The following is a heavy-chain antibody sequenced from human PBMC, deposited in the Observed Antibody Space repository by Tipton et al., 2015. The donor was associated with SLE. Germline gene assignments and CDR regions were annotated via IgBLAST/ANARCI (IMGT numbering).Heavy chain of an antibody. D-gene: IGHD2-15*01. J-gene: IGHJ3*02. CDR2: ISSNGGST. CDR3: ARDSSQVDDAFDI. V-gene: IGHV3-64*02. Sequence: GSLRLSCAASGFTFSAYAIHWVRQAPGKGQEYVSTISSNGGSTYYADSVKGRFTISRDNSKNTVFLQMGSLRAEDTAVYYCARDSSQVDDAFDIWGQGAMVTVSS. CDR1: GFTFSAYA.